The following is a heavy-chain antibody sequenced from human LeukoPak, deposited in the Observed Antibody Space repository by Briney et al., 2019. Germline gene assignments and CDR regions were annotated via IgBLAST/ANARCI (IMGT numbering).Heavy chain of an antibody. V-gene: IGHV1-69*13. CDR3: ATHVLRFLEWLPYFDY. D-gene: IGHD3-3*01. CDR1: GGTFSSYA. Sequence: ASVEVSCKASGGTFSSYAISWVRPAPGQGLEWMGGIIPIFGTANYAQKFQGRVTITAEESTSTAYMELSSLRSEDTAVYYCATHVLRFLEWLPYFDYWGQGTLVTVSS. CDR2: IIPIFGTA. J-gene: IGHJ4*02.